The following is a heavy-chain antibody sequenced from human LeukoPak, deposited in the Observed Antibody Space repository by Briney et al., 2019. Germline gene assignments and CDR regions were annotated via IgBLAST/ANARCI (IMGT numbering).Heavy chain of an antibody. J-gene: IGHJ3*02. Sequence: ASVKVSCKASGYTFTSYYMHWVRQAPGQGLEWMGTINPSGGSTSYAQKFQGRVTMTRDMSTSTVYMELSSLRSEDTAVYYCASTKEITGTTDAFDIWGQGTMVTVSS. CDR3: ASTKEITGTTDAFDI. CDR2: INPSGGST. D-gene: IGHD1-20*01. V-gene: IGHV1-46*01. CDR1: GYTFTSYY.